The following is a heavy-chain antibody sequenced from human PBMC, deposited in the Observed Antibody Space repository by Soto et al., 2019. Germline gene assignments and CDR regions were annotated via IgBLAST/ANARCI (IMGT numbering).Heavy chain of an antibody. CDR3: ASRDPGTSVDY. D-gene: IGHD1-7*01. CDR2: IYRTGST. J-gene: IGHJ4*02. V-gene: IGHV4-4*02. CDR1: GGSFTSNNW. Sequence: TLSLTCAVSGGSFTSNNWWTWVHQPPGQGLEWIGEIYRTGSTNYNPSLKSRVTISLDKSENQFSLKVTSLTAADTAVYYCASRDPGTSVDYWGQGTLVTVSA.